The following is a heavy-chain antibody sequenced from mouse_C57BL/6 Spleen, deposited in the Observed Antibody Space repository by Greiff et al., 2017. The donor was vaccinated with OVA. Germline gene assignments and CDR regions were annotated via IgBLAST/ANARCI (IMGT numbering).Heavy chain of an antibody. V-gene: IGHV5-17*01. D-gene: IGHD3-2*02. CDR2: ISSGSSTI. Sequence: EVMLVESGGGLVKPGGSLKLSCAASGFTFSDYGMHWVRQAPEKGLEWVAYISSGSSTIYYADTVKGRFTISRDKAKNTLFLQMTSLRSEDTAMYYCAKLSGQYYFDYWGQGTTLTVSS. CDR1: GFTFSDYG. CDR3: AKLSGQYYFDY. J-gene: IGHJ2*01.